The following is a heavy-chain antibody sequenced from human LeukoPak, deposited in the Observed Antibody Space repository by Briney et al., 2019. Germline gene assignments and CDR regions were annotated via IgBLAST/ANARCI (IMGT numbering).Heavy chain of an antibody. V-gene: IGHV3-21*01. J-gene: IGHJ4*02. CDR2: ISSSSSYI. CDR1: GFTFSSYS. Sequence: GGSLRLSCAASGFTFSSYSMNWVRQAPGKGLEWASSISSSSSYIYYADSVKGRFTISRDNAKNSLYLQMNSLRAEDTAVYYCARGWPGIVAAINYWGQGTLVTVSS. CDR3: ARGWPGIVAAINY. D-gene: IGHD5-12*01.